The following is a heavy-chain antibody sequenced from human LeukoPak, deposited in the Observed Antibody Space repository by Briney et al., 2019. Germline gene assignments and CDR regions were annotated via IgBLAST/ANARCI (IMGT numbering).Heavy chain of an antibody. CDR1: GGSISSGGYS. D-gene: IGHD4-17*01. Sequence: PSQTLSLTCAVSGGSISSGGYSWSWIRQPPGKGLEWIGYIYHSGSTYYNPSLKSRVTISVDRSKNQFSLKLSSVTAADTAVYYCARRGDDYGDKTDAFDIWGQGTMVTVSS. CDR3: ARRGDDYGDKTDAFDI. J-gene: IGHJ3*02. V-gene: IGHV4-30-2*01. CDR2: IYHSGST.